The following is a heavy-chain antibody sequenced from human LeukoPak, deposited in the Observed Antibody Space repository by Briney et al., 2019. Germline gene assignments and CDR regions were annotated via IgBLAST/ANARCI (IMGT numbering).Heavy chain of an antibody. CDR3: STDLSY. D-gene: IGHD5/OR15-5a*01. V-gene: IGHV3-15*01. J-gene: IGHJ4*02. Sequence: GGSLRLSCAASGFTFSNAWMTWVRQAPGKGLEWVGRIKPTTDGGTTDYAAPVKGRFTISRDDSKNTLYLQMNSLKTEDTAVYYCSTDLSYWGQGTLVTVSS. CDR1: GFTFSNAW. CDR2: IKPTTDGGTT.